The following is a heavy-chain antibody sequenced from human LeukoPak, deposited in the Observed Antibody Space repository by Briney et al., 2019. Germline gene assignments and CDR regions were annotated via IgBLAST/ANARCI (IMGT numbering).Heavy chain of an antibody. CDR3: AKSLYYYYSSGYWPFDY. V-gene: IGHV3-9*01. D-gene: IGHD3-22*01. CDR1: GFTFDDYA. CDR2: ISWNSGSI. J-gene: IGHJ4*02. Sequence: PGRSLRLSCAASGFTFDDYAMHWVRQAPGKGLEWVSGISWNSGSIGYADSVKGRFTISRDNARNSLYLQMNSLRAEDTALYYCAKSLYYYYSSGYWPFDYWGQGTLVTVSS.